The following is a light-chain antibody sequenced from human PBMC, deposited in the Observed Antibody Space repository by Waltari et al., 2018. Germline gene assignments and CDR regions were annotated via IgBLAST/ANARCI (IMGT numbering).Light chain of an antibody. CDR1: QSVSTN. Sequence: EIVMTQSPATLSVSPGERATLSCRASQSVSTNLAWYHQNPGQAPRLFIYGASTRATGIPARFSGSGSGTEFTLTISSMQSEDFAVYYCQQYNNWPYTFGQGTKLEIK. CDR2: GAS. CDR3: QQYNNWPYT. J-gene: IGKJ2*01. V-gene: IGKV3-15*01.